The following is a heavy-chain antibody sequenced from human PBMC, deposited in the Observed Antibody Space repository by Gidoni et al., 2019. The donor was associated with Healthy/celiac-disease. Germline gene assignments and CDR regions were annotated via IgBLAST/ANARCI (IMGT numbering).Heavy chain of an antibody. CDR3: ARHAGYSYGPWGDAFDI. CDR2: IYYSGST. J-gene: IGHJ3*02. Sequence: QLQLQESGPGLVKPSETLSLTCTVSGGSISSSSYYWGWIRQPPGKGLEWIGSIYYSGSTYYNPSLKSRVTISVDTSKNQFSLKLSSVTAADTAVYYCARHAGYSYGPWGDAFDIWGQGTMVTVSS. D-gene: IGHD5-18*01. CDR1: GGSISSSSYY. V-gene: IGHV4-39*01.